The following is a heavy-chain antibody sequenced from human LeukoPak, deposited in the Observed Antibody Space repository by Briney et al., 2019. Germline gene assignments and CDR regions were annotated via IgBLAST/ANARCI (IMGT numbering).Heavy chain of an antibody. CDR2: LYSGGNT. Sequence: GGSLRLSCVVSGLTVSSNYMSWVRQAPGKGLEWVSVLYSGGNTYHADSVKGRFTISRDNSKNTLYLQMNSLRAEDTAVYYCARDFSSGWPYYYYGMDVWGQGTTVTVSS. CDR3: ARDFSSGWPYYYYGMDV. J-gene: IGHJ6*02. D-gene: IGHD6-19*01. V-gene: IGHV3-53*05. CDR1: GLTVSSNY.